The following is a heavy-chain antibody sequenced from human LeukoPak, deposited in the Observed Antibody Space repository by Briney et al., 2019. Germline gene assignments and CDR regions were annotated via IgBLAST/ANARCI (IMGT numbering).Heavy chain of an antibody. CDR3: ASSWYRAFDI. CDR2: ISYDGYDK. D-gene: IGHD6-13*01. Sequence: PGRSLRLSCAASAYTFRTYAMHWVRQAPGKGLEWVAFISYDGYDKYYADSVKRRFTISRDNSKNTLYLQMNSLRPEDTAVYYCASSWYRAFDIWGQGTMVTVSS. CDR1: AYTFRTYA. J-gene: IGHJ3*02. V-gene: IGHV3-30-3*01.